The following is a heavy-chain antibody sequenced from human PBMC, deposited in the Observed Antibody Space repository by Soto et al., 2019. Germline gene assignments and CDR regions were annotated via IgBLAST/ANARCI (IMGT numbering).Heavy chain of an antibody. CDR1: GGSISSYY. V-gene: IGHV4-59*01. J-gene: IGHJ4*02. CDR3: ARAHYGGNSIPFDY. CDR2: IYYSGST. Sequence: SETLSLTCTVSGGSISSYYWSWIRQPPGKGLEWIGYIYYSGSTNYNPSLKSRVTISVDTSKNQFSLKLSSVTAADTAVYYCARAHYGGNSIPFDYWGQGTLVTVSS. D-gene: IGHD4-17*01.